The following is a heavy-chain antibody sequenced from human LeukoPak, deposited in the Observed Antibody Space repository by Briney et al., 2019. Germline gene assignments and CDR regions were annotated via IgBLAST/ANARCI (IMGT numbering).Heavy chain of an antibody. CDR1: GDSLSSSTYY. CDR2: ISYSGSS. Sequence: PSETLSLTCTVSGDSLSSSTYYWGWVRQPPGKGLQWVGTISYSGSSHDNPSLKSRVIMSVDTSKKDYSLKLTSITAADTAIYYCGRLIPASGYGRFFDCWGQGNLVTVSS. J-gene: IGHJ4*02. D-gene: IGHD5-12*01. CDR3: GRLIPASGYGRFFDC. V-gene: IGHV4-39*01.